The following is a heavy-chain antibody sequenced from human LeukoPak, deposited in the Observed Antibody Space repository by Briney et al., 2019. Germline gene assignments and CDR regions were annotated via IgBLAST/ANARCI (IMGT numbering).Heavy chain of an antibody. CDR2: ISSSGSTI. CDR3: ARDTDIVATGRAFDI. CDR1: GFTFSSYE. D-gene: IGHD5-12*01. J-gene: IGHJ3*02. Sequence: GGSLRLSXAASGFTFSSYEMNWVRQAPGKGPEWVSYISSSGSTIYYADSVKGRFTISRDNAKNSLYLQMNSLRAEDTAVYYCARDTDIVATGRAFDIWGQGTMVTVSS. V-gene: IGHV3-48*03.